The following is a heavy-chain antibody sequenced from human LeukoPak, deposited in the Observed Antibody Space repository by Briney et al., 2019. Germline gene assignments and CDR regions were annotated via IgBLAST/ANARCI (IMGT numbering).Heavy chain of an antibody. CDR3: ARDRGGLLWSPLIDY. J-gene: IGHJ4*02. CDR2: INPTGGST. CDR1: GYTFTSYY. Sequence: GASVKVSCKASGYTFTSYYMHWVRQAPGQGLEWMGLINPTGGSTGYAQKFQGRGTMSRDMSTSTAYMELRSLRSYDTAVYNCARDRGGLLWSPLIDYWGKGTLVTVSS. V-gene: IGHV1-46*01. D-gene: IGHD3-10*01.